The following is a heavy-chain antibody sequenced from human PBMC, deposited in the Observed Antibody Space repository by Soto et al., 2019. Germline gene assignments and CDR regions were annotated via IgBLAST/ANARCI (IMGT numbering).Heavy chain of an antibody. V-gene: IGHV3-23*01. CDR1: GFTFSRYA. D-gene: IGHD6-19*01. CDR2: ISGSGGST. Sequence: CAASGFTFSRYAMSWDRQAPGKGLEWVSAISGSGGSTYYADSVKGRFTISRDNSKNTLYLQMNSLRAEDTAVYYCAKASRRIAVAGTWTWFDPSGQGTLVTVSS. CDR3: AKASRRIAVAGTWTWFDP. J-gene: IGHJ5*02.